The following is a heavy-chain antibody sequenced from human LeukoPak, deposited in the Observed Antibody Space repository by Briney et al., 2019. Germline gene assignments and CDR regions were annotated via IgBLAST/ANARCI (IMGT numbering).Heavy chain of an antibody. CDR1: GYTFNSYS. CDR3: ARDISGGEDY. J-gene: IGHJ4*02. Sequence: ASVKVSCKASGYTFNSYSITWFRQAPGQGLEWMGWIGGYNGDTLYPQKFQGRVTVTTDTSSSTAYTELRSLRSDDTAVYYCARDISGGEDYWGQGTLVTVPS. V-gene: IGHV1-18*01. CDR2: IGGYNGDT. D-gene: IGHD3-16*01.